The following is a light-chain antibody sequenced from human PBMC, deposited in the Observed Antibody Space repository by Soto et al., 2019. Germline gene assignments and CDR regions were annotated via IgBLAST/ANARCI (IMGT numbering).Light chain of an antibody. V-gene: IGKV3-20*01. CDR2: GAS. Sequence: EIVLTQSPGTLSLSPGERATLSCRASQSITSSYLAWYQQKPGQAPRLVIYGASSRATGIPDRFSGSGSGTDFTLTISRLEPEDFAVYYCQQYIESPFAFSQGTRLETK. CDR1: QSITSSY. CDR3: QQYIESPFA. J-gene: IGKJ5*01.